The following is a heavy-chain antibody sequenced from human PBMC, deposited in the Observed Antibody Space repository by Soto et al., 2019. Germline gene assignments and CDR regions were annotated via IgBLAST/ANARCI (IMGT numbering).Heavy chain of an antibody. CDR2: IAPHSGRT. J-gene: IGHJ4*02. Sequence: QVQLVQSGPEVKKPGASVRVSCMTSGYAFTSYGVNWVRQVPGQGLEWMGWIAPHSGRTTYLPKFQGRVTIPADPSTNTAYRDLTSLSSDDTGIYFCARAATGSYHSAYWGQGTVVTVSA. D-gene: IGHD3-10*01. CDR3: ARAATGSYHSAY. V-gene: IGHV1-18*04. CDR1: GYAFTSYG.